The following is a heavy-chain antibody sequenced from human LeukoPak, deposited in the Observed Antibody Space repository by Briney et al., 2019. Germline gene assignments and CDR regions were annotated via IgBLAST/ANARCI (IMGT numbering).Heavy chain of an antibody. CDR2: IYTSGGT. CDR3: ARLTRLSTSPDRYYLDY. D-gene: IGHD6-6*01. V-gene: IGHV4-4*09. Sequence: SETLSLTCTVYGDSISSYYWSWIRQPPGKGLEWIGYIYTSGGTNYIPSLKGRVTISIDTSKNQSSLKLSSVTAADSAVYYCARLTRLSTSPDRYYLDYWGQGTLVTVSS. J-gene: IGHJ4*02. CDR1: GDSISSYY.